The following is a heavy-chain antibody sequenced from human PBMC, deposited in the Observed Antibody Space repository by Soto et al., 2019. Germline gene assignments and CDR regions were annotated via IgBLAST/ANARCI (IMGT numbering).Heavy chain of an antibody. V-gene: IGHV1-69*01. D-gene: IGHD3-22*01. J-gene: IGHJ4*02. CDR2: IIPIFGTA. CDR3: AREGSYYDSSGPGGGYFDY. CDR1: GGTFSSYA. Sequence: QVQLVQSGAEVKKPGSSVKVSCKASGGTFSSYAISRVRQAPGQGLEWMGGIIPIFGTANYAQKFQGRVTITADESTSTAYMELSSLRSEDTAVYYCAREGSYYDSSGPGGGYFDYWGQGTLVTVSS.